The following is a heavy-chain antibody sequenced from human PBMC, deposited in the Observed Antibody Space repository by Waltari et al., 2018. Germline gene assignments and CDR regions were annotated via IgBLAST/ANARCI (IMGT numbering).Heavy chain of an antibody. CDR3: ARDPPGVAAAGPGRG. J-gene: IGHJ4*02. CDR2: LYSSGST. D-gene: IGHD6-25*01. Sequence: EVQLVESGGGLVQPGGSLRLSCAASGITVGNNYMSWVRQAPGKGVELIALLYSSGSTYYADSVKGRFTISRDNSKNTLYLQMNSRRSEDTAVYFCARDPPGVAAAGPGRGWGQGTLVTVSS. V-gene: IGHV3-66*02. CDR1: GITVGNNY.